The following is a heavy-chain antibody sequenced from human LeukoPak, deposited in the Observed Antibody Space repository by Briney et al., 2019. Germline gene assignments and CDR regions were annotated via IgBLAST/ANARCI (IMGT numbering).Heavy chain of an antibody. CDR3: AKFALRYCSGGSCHPFDY. J-gene: IGHJ4*02. D-gene: IGHD2-15*01. Sequence: GGSLRLSCAASGFNLRTYAMSWVRQAPGKGLEWVSAISGSDPGTYHADSVKGWFTISRDNSKNTLYLQMNSLRAEDTAVYYCAKFALRYCSGGSCHPFDYWGQGTLVTVSS. V-gene: IGHV3-23*01. CDR1: GFNLRTYA. CDR2: ISGSDPGT.